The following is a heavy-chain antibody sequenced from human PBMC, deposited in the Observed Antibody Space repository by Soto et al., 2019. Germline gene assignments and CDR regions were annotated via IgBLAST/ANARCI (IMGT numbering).Heavy chain of an antibody. V-gene: IGHV3-23*01. Sequence: GGSLRLSCAASGFTFSSYAMSWVRQAPRKGLEWVSAISGSGGSTYYADSVKGRFTISRDNSKNTLYLQMNSLRAEDTAVYYCAKDAWRTGYSSSWYVSDFDYWGQGTLVTVSS. D-gene: IGHD6-13*01. CDR1: GFTFSSYA. CDR3: AKDAWRTGYSSSWYVSDFDY. J-gene: IGHJ4*02. CDR2: ISGSGGST.